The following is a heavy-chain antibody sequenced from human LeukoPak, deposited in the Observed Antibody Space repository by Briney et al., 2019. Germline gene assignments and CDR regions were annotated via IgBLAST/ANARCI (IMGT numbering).Heavy chain of an antibody. D-gene: IGHD5-24*01. CDR3: TADERSHAHDGYEI. J-gene: IGHJ3*02. CDR2: IRSKAYGETT. Sequence: HPGGSLRLSCTASGFSFGDYTMTWVRQAPGKGLEWVGFIRSKAYGETTEYAASVKGRFTILRDDSESIAYLQMNSLKTEDTAVYYCTADERSHAHDGYEIWGQGTMVTVSA. CDR1: GFSFGDYT. V-gene: IGHV3-49*04.